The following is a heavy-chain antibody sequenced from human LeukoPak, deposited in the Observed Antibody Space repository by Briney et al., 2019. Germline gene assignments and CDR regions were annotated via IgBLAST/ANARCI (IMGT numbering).Heavy chain of an antibody. V-gene: IGHV4-34*01. CDR1: GGSFSGYY. CDR2: INHSGST. J-gene: IGHJ4*02. CDR3: ATGWLRINY. Sequence: SETLSLTCAVYGGSFSGYYWSWIRQPPGKGLEWTGEINHSGSTNYNPSLKSRVTISVDTSKNQFSLKLSSVTAADTAVYYCATGWLRINYWGQGTLVTVSS. D-gene: IGHD5-12*01.